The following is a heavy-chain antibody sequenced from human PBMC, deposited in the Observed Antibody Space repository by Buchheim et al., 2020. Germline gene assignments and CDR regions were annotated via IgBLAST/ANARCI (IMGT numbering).Heavy chain of an antibody. Sequence: QVQLMESGGGLVKPGGSLRLYCAASGFTLSDYYMNWIRQAPGKGLEWVSYITSGSTNTKYADSVKGRFTISRDDAKKTLFLQLNSLRVEDTAVYYCAREVGYSSSRPFDTWGQGTL. V-gene: IGHV3-11*06. CDR3: AREVGYSSSRPFDT. CDR2: ITSGSTNT. CDR1: GFTLSDYY. D-gene: IGHD6-13*01. J-gene: IGHJ4*02.